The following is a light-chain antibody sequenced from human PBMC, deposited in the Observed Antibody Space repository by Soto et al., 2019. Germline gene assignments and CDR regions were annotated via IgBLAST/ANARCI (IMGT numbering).Light chain of an antibody. CDR3: SSYTSSSTYV. Sequence: QSVLTQPASVSGSPGQSITISCTGTSSDVGGYNSVSWYQQLPGKAPKLMICDVSNRPSGVSNRFSGSKSGNTASLTISGLQAEHESDYYCSSYTSSSTYVFGTGTKLTVL. V-gene: IGLV2-14*01. CDR1: SSDVGGYNS. J-gene: IGLJ1*01. CDR2: DVS.